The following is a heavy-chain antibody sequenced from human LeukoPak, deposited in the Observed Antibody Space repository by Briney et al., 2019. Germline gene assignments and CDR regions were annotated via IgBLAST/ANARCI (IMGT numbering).Heavy chain of an antibody. V-gene: IGHV4-59*01. J-gene: IGHJ4*02. D-gene: IGHD3-3*01. Sequence: PSETLSHTCTGSGGSISSYYWSWIRQPPGKGLEGIGYIYYSGSTNDNPSLKSRVTISVDTSTTQFSLKLSSATAAATAVYSCARGFWSGYYSDYWGQGTLVTVSS. CDR2: IYYSGST. CDR1: GGSISSYY. CDR3: ARGFWSGYYSDY.